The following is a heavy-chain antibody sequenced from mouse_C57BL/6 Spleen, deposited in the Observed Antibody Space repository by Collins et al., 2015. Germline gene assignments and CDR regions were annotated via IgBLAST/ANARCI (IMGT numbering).Heavy chain of an antibody. CDR3: GAYFDGYYGYFDV. CDR1: GYTFTSYW. J-gene: IGHJ1*03. D-gene: IGHD2-3*01. Sequence: PGAEFVKPGASVRLSCKTSGYTFTSYWMHWVKQRPGRGLEWIGRIDPNSGSTKYNEKFKSKATLTIDRPSSTAYMQVSSLTSEDSAVYYCGAYFDGYYGYFDVWGTGTTVTVSS. CDR2: IDPNSGST. V-gene: IGHV1-72*01.